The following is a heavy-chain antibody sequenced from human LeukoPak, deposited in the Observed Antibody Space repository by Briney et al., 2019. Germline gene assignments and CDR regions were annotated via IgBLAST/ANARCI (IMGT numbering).Heavy chain of an antibody. V-gene: IGHV4-39*07. CDR3: ARGEAAAGPMDYMDV. CDR1: GGSIRSRTYY. Sequence: SETLSLACTVSGGSIRSRTYYWGWIRQPPGMGLEWIGEVNHSGSTNYNPSLKSRVTMSVDTSKNQFSLKLSSVTAADTAVYYCARGEAAAGPMDYMDVWDTGATVTVSS. D-gene: IGHD6-13*01. CDR2: VNHSGST. J-gene: IGHJ6*03.